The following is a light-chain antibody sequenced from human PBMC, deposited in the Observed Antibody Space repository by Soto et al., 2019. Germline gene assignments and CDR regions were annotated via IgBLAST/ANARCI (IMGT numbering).Light chain of an antibody. Sequence: QSAPTQPASVSGSPGQSITISCTGTSSDVGGYNYVSWYQQHPGKAPKLMIYEVSNRPSGVSNRFSGSKSGNTASLTISGLQAEDEADYYCSSDTSSSTLVFGTGTKVTVL. CDR2: EVS. J-gene: IGLJ1*01. CDR1: SSDVGGYNY. V-gene: IGLV2-14*01. CDR3: SSDTSSSTLV.